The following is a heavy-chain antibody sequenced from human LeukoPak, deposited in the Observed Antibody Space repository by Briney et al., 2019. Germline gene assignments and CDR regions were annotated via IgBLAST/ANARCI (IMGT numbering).Heavy chain of an antibody. Sequence: ASVKVSCKASGYTFTSYGISWVRQAPGQGLEWMGWISAYNGNTNYAQKLQGRVTMTTDTSTSTAYMELRSLRSDDTAVYYCAGDLNFRSSLYGGYGFDYWGQGTLVTVSS. D-gene: IGHD5-12*01. CDR3: AGDLNFRSSLYGGYGFDY. J-gene: IGHJ4*02. CDR2: ISAYNGNT. CDR1: GYTFTSYG. V-gene: IGHV1-18*04.